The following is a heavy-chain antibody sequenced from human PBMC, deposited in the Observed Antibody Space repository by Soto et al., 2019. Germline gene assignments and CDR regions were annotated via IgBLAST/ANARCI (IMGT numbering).Heavy chain of an antibody. V-gene: IGHV4-39*01. J-gene: IGHJ4*02. CDR2: IYYSGST. CDR3: ARHREQLVPDFDY. CDR1: GGSISSSSYY. Sequence: SETLSLTCTVSGGSISSSSYYWGWIRQPPGKGLEWIGSIYYSGSTYYNPSLKSRVTISVDTSKNQFSLKLSSVAAADTAVYYCARHREQLVPDFDYWGQGTLVTVS. D-gene: IGHD6-6*01.